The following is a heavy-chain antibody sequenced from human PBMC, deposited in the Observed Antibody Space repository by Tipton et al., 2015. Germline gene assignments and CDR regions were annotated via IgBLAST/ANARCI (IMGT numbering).Heavy chain of an antibody. J-gene: IGHJ6*02. Sequence: LRLSCAVSAYSISSDYYWGWIRQPPGKGLEWIGSISHSGNTYYNPSLKRRVTISLDTSKNQFSLTLNSVTAADTAVYYCARDLEHGMDVWGQGTTVTVSS. D-gene: IGHD5-24*01. CDR3: ARDLEHGMDV. CDR2: ISHSGNT. CDR1: AYSISSDYY. V-gene: IGHV4-38-2*02.